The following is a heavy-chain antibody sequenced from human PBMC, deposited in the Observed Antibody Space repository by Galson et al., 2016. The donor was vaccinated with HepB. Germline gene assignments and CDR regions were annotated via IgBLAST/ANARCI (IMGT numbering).Heavy chain of an antibody. J-gene: IGHJ4*02. D-gene: IGHD5/OR15-5a*01. Sequence: SLRLSCAASGFTFSSYAMSWVRQAAGKGLEWVSAISDSGESRYYTDSVKGRFTISRDNSKKTLHLQMNSLRAEDTALYYCAKVALSGLTYFDNWGQGSLVTVSS. CDR2: ISDSGESR. CDR1: GFTFSSYA. V-gene: IGHV3-23*01. CDR3: AKVALSGLTYFDN.